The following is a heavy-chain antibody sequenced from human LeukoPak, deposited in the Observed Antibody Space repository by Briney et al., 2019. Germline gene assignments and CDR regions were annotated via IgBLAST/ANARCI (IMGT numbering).Heavy chain of an antibody. J-gene: IGHJ5*02. V-gene: IGHV3-23*01. CDR2: ISSSGGGT. CDR3: ARAPPGLNWFDP. Sequence: GGSLRLSCAASEFTFSSFAMSWVRQAPGKGLEWVSAISSSGGGTFYADSVRGPFTISSDNSKITLYLQMNSLRVEDTAVYYCARAPPGLNWFDPWGEGTLVSVSS. CDR1: EFTFSSFA.